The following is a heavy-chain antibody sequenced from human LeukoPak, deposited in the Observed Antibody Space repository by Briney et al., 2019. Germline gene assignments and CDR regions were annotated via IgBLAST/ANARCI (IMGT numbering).Heavy chain of an antibody. V-gene: IGHV4-31*03. D-gene: IGHD6-13*01. CDR3: ARDLSTAAGKNWFDP. CDR2: IYYSGST. CDR1: GGSISSGGYY. Sequence: SQTLSLTCTVSGGSISSGGYYWSWIRQHPGKGLEWIGYIYYSGSTYYNPSFKSRVTISVDTSKNQFSLKLSSVTAADTAVYYCARDLSTAAGKNWFDPWGQGTLVTVSS. J-gene: IGHJ5*02.